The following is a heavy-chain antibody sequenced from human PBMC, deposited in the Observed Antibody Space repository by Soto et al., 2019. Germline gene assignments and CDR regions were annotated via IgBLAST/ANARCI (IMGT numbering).Heavy chain of an antibody. CDR3: ARDLVTMVRGVITRINWFDP. CDR2: IIPIFGTA. CDR1: GGTFSSYA. Sequence: SVKVSCKASGGTFSSYAISWVRRAPGQGLEWMGGIIPIFGTANYAQKFQGRVTITADESTSTAYMELSSLRSEDTAVYYCARDLVTMVRGVITRINWFDPWGQGTLVTVSS. D-gene: IGHD3-10*01. V-gene: IGHV1-69*13. J-gene: IGHJ5*02.